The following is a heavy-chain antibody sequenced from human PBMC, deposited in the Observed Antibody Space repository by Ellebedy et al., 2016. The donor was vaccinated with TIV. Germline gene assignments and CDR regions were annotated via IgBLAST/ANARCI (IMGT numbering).Heavy chain of an antibody. CDR2: IYYSGTT. V-gene: IGHV4-39*01. Sequence: MPGGSLRLSCSVSGGSISRSTYYWGWIRQSPGKGLEWIGSIYYSGTTYYNPSLKSRVTISVDTSKNQFSLKLSSVTAADTAVYFCARGSDILTGTDWFDPWGQGTLVTVSS. CDR1: GGSISRSTYY. CDR3: ARGSDILTGTDWFDP. D-gene: IGHD3-9*01. J-gene: IGHJ5*02.